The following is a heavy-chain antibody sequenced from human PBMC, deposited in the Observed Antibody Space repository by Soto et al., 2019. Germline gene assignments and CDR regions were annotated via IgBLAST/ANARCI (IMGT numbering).Heavy chain of an antibody. Sequence: GSLRLSCATSGFTFTHAWMSWVRQAPGKGLEWVGRIRSKNDGGTTDYAAPVKDRFIVSRDDSKNTLYLQMNSLKTEDTAVYYCASSNYDSPIPLYYWGQGTLVTVSS. CDR2: IRSKNDGGTT. CDR3: ASSNYDSPIPLYY. J-gene: IGHJ4*02. D-gene: IGHD3-22*01. V-gene: IGHV3-15*01. CDR1: GFTFTHAW.